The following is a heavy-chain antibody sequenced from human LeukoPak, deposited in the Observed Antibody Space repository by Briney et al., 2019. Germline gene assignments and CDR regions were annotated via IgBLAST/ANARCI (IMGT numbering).Heavy chain of an antibody. Sequence: ASVKVSCKASGYTFTNVDINWVRQASGQGLEWMGWMNPNSGNTGYAQNFQGRVTLTRDTSISTAYMELSSLTSDDTAVYYCVRDSNGPTRADDPFDIWGQGTMVTVSS. J-gene: IGHJ3*02. CDR1: GYTFTNVD. D-gene: IGHD6-19*01. V-gene: IGHV1-8*02. CDR2: MNPNSGNT. CDR3: VRDSNGPTRADDPFDI.